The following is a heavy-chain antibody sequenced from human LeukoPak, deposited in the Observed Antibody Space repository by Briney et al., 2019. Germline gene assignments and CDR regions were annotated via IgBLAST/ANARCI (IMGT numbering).Heavy chain of an antibody. CDR1: GFTFSSYA. CDR3: AREMLRLNCGGVCYNDY. Sequence: GRSLRLSCATSGFTFSSYAMHWVRQAPGKGLDWVALIWYDADTKFYADSVKGRFTISRDNSKNTLYLQMNSLRAEDTAVYYCAREMLRLNCGGVCYNDYWGQGTLVTVSS. CDR2: IWYDADTK. D-gene: IGHD2-21*02. V-gene: IGHV3-33*08. J-gene: IGHJ4*02.